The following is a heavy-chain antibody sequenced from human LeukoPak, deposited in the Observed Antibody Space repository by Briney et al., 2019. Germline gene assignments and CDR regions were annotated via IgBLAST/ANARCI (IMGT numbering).Heavy chain of an antibody. CDR2: INHSGST. D-gene: IGHD6-19*01. J-gene: IGHJ4*02. CDR3: ARGAVRSSGWYPTLLFDY. Sequence: SETLSLTCAVYGGSFSGYYWSWIRQPPGKGLEWIGEINHSGSTNYNPSLKSRVTISVDTSKNQFSPKLSSVTAADMAVYYCARGAVRSSGWYPTLLFDYWGQGTLVTVSS. CDR1: GGSFSGYY. V-gene: IGHV4-34*01.